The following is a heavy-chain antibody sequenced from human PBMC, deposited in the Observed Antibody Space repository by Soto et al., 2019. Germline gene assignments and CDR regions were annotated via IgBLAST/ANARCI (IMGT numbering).Heavy chain of an antibody. J-gene: IGHJ6*02. CDR2: ISAYNCNT. Sequence: VQLVQSGAEVKKPGASVKVSCKASGYTFTSYGITWVRQAPRQGLEWMGWISAYNCNTNYAQKLKGRVTRTTDTSPSTAYMELRSLRSDDTAVYYWARDRGAYGMDVWGQGTTVTVSS. D-gene: IGHD3-10*01. CDR3: ARDRGAYGMDV. CDR1: GYTFTSYG. V-gene: IGHV1-18*01.